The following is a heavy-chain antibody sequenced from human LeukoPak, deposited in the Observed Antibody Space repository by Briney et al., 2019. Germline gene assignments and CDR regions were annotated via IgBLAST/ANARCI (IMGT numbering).Heavy chain of an antibody. V-gene: IGHV3-74*01. CDR1: GFTFSSYW. CDR3: AGGSTLDRGLVYY. Sequence: GGSLRLSCAASGFTFSSYWMHWVRQAPGKGLVWVSRISGDESSTSYADSVKGRFTISRDNAKNTLFLQMNSLRAEDTAVYYCAGGSTLDRGLVYYWGQGTLVTVSS. D-gene: IGHD3-10*01. J-gene: IGHJ4*02. CDR2: ISGDESST.